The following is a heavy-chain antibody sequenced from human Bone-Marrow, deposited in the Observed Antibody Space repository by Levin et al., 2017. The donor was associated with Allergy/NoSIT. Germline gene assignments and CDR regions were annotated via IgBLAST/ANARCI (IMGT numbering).Heavy chain of an antibody. CDR2: RSYTGTI. V-gene: IGHV4-30-4*01. Sequence: SETLSLTCTVSGDSITSSDDYWTRVRQPAGKGLVWIVSRSYTGTIFYNPSLNSRLTTSIDPSKKEFPLRLSSVTVAAAAYYSCARVVADPAGRVLAFLFDNGGQGSLVAVSS. D-gene: IGHD2-2*01. CDR3: ARVVADPAGRVLAFLFDN. CDR1: GDSITSSDDY. J-gene: IGHJ4*02.